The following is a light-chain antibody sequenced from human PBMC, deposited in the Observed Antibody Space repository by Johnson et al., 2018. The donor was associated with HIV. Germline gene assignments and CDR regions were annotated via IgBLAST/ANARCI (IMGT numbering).Light chain of an antibody. CDR3: GTWDSSLSAGGV. Sequence: QSVLTQPPSVSAAPGQKVTISCSGTSSNVGNNYVSWYQQFPGTAPKLLIYEKNKRPSGIPDRFYGSKSGTSATLGITGLQTGDEADYYCGTWDSSLSAGGVFGTGTKVTVL. V-gene: IGLV1-51*02. CDR2: EKN. CDR1: SSNVGNNY. J-gene: IGLJ1*01.